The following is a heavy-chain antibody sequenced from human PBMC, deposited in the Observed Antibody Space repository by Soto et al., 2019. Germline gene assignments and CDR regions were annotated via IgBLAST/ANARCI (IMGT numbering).Heavy chain of an antibody. CDR3: ARQYGSGSFDY. D-gene: IGHD3-10*01. J-gene: IGHJ4*02. CDR1: GYSFAIYW. Sequence: GESLKISCKGSGYSFAIYWIGWVRQMPGKGLEWMGIIYPDDSDIRYSPSFQGQVTVSVDKSISTAYLQWSSLKASDTAIYYCARQYGSGSFDYWGQGTLVTVSS. V-gene: IGHV5-51*01. CDR2: IYPDDSDI.